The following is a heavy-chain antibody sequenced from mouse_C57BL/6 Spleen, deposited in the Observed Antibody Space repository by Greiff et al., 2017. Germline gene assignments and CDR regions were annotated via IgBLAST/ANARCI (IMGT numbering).Heavy chain of an antibody. D-gene: IGHD1-1*01. CDR1: GYTFTSYW. CDR2: INPSNGGT. Sequence: VQLQQPGTELVKPGASVKLSCKASGYTFTSYWMHWVKQRPGQGLEWIGNINPSNGGTNYNEKFKSKATLTVDKSSSTAYMQLSSLTSEDSAVYYCARWGYYYGSSYEGMDYWGQGTSVTVSS. V-gene: IGHV1-53*01. CDR3: ARWGYYYGSSYEGMDY. J-gene: IGHJ4*01.